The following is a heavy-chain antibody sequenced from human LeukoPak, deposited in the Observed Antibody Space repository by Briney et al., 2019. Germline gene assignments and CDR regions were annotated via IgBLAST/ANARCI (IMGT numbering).Heavy chain of an antibody. V-gene: IGHV3-23*01. Sequence: PGGSLRLSCAASGFTFSSYAMSWVRQAPGKGLEWVSAISGSGGSTYYADSVKGRFTISRDNAKNSLYLQMNSLRAEDTAVYYCARKSDYYYYMDVWGKGTTVTVSS. CDR2: ISGSGGST. J-gene: IGHJ6*03. CDR3: ARKSDYYYYMDV. CDR1: GFTFSSYA.